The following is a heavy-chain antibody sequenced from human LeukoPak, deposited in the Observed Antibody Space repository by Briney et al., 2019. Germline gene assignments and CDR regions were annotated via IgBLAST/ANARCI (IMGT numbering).Heavy chain of an antibody. V-gene: IGHV1-8*03. Sequence: GSSVKVSCKASGYTFTSYDINWVRQATGQRLEWMGWMNPNSGNTGYAQKLQDRVTITRNTSISTAYMELSSLRAEDTAVYYCARGPTMVRGVTRRGWFDPWGQGTLVTVSS. CDR1: GYTFTSYD. CDR2: MNPNSGNT. CDR3: ARGPTMVRGVTRRGWFDP. J-gene: IGHJ5*02. D-gene: IGHD3-10*01.